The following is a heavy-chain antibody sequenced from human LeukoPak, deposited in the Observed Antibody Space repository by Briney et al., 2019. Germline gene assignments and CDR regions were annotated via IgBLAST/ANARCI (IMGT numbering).Heavy chain of an antibody. CDR3: ARDRDGNYFDY. J-gene: IGHJ4*02. CDR2: IWYDGSNK. V-gene: IGHV3-33*01. Sequence: GGSLRLSCAASGFTFSSYGMHWVRQAPGKGLEWVAAIWYDGSNKYYADSVKGRFTISRDNSKNTLYLQMNSLRAEDTAVYYCARDRDGNYFDYWGQGTLVTVSS. CDR1: GFTFSSYG. D-gene: IGHD1-26*01.